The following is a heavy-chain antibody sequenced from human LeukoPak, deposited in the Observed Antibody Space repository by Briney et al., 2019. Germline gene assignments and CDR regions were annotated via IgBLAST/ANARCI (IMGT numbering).Heavy chain of an antibody. Sequence: ASVKVSCKASGYTFTGYYMHWVRQAPGQGLEWMGWINPNSGGTNYAQKFQGRVTMTRDTSISTAYMELSRLRSDDTAVYYCAREGGVLWFGERGYGMDVRGQGTTVTVSS. V-gene: IGHV1-2*02. CDR2: INPNSGGT. J-gene: IGHJ6*02. CDR1: GYTFTGYY. D-gene: IGHD3-10*01. CDR3: AREGGVLWFGERGYGMDV.